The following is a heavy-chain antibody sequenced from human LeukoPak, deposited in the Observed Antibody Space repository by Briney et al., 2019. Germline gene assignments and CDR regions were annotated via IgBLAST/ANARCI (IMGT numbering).Heavy chain of an antibody. CDR1: GGSFSGYY. Sequence: PSETLSLICAVYGGSFSGYYWSWIRQPPGKGLEWIGEINHSGSTNYNPSLKSRVTISVDTSKNQFSLKLSSVTAADTAVYYCARHIAVGATHYFDYWGQGTLVTVSS. CDR3: ARHIAVGATHYFDY. V-gene: IGHV4-34*01. J-gene: IGHJ4*02. CDR2: INHSGST. D-gene: IGHD1-26*01.